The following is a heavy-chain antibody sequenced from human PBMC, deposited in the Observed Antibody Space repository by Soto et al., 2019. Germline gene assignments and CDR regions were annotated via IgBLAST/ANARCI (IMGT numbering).Heavy chain of an antibody. CDR3: ARVLGGMATVPFDY. CDR2: ISYEGSNK. D-gene: IGHD4-4*01. J-gene: IGHJ4*02. CDR1: GFTFSSYA. V-gene: IGHV3-30-3*01. Sequence: QVQLVESGGGVVPPWRSLSLSCAASGFTFSSYAMHWVRQAPGTGLEWVAVISYEGSNKYYADSVKGRFTISRDNSKNTLYLQMNSLRTEDTAVYYCARVLGGMATVPFDYWCQGALVTVSS.